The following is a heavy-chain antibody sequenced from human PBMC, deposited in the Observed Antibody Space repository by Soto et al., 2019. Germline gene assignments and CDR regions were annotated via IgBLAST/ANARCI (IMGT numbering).Heavy chain of an antibody. D-gene: IGHD6-19*01. CDR2: IFSDDEK. Sequence: QVTLKESGPVLVKSTETLTLTCTVSGFSLSNTRMGVSWIRQPPGKALEWLAHIFSDDEKSYSTSLKSRLTIYKDTSKSQVVLTMTNMDPVDTATYYCTRGETSGYSSGWYWFDTWGQGTLVTVSS. CDR1: GFSLSNTRMG. V-gene: IGHV2-26*01. J-gene: IGHJ5*02. CDR3: TRGETSGYSSGWYWFDT.